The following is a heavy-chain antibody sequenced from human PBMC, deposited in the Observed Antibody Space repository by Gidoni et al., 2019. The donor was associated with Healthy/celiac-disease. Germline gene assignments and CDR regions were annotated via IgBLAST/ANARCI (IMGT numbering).Heavy chain of an antibody. V-gene: IGHV4-39*01. CDR3: ARLYYYDSHWFDP. CDR2: IYYSGST. Sequence: QLQLQESGPGLVKPSETLSLTCTVSGGSISSSSYYWGWIRQPPGKGLEWIGSIYYSGSTYYNPSLKSRVTISVDTSKNQFSLKLSSVTAADTAVYYCARLYYYDSHWFDPWGQGTLVTVSS. CDR1: GGSISSSSYY. D-gene: IGHD3-22*01. J-gene: IGHJ5*02.